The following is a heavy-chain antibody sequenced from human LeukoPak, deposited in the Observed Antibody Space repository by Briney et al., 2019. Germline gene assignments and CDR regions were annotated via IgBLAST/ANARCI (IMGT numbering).Heavy chain of an antibody. CDR3: ARGTFYSSGWKYYFDY. Sequence: GGSLRLSCAASGFTFDDYGMSWVRQAPGKGLEWVSVINWSGDTIGYADSVKGRFTISRDNAKKSLYLQINSLRAEDTALYFCARGTFYSSGWKYYFDYWGQGILVTVSS. CDR1: GFTFDDYG. CDR2: INWSGDTI. V-gene: IGHV3-20*04. D-gene: IGHD3-22*01. J-gene: IGHJ4*02.